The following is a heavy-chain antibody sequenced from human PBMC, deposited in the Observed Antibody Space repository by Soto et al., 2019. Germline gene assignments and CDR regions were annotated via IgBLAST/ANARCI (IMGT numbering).Heavy chain of an antibody. D-gene: IGHD1-7*01. CDR3: AKNWNYGTNRWFDP. J-gene: IGHJ5*02. CDR2: ISYDGSDK. CDR1: GFTFSNYC. Sequence: QVQLVESGGGVVQPGRSLRLSCAASGFTFSNYCMHWVRQAPGKGLEWVAGISYDGSDKSYEESVKGRFTISRDNFENTLFLQMNSLRIEDTAVYYCAKNWNYGTNRWFDPWGQGTLVTVSS. V-gene: IGHV3-30*18.